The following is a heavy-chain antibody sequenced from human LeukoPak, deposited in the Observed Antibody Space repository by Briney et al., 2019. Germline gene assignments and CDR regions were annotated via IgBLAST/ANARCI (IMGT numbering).Heavy chain of an antibody. CDR3: ARDRLRLGYERTNWFDP. Sequence: ASVKVSCKASGDTFTGFHMHWVRQAPGQGPEWRGWINPNRGGTNYAQKFQGRVTMSRDTSISTVYMELSRLRSDDTAVYYCARDRLRLGYERTNWFDPWGQGTLVTVSS. D-gene: IGHD2-15*01. J-gene: IGHJ5*02. V-gene: IGHV1-2*02. CDR1: GDTFTGFH. CDR2: INPNRGGT.